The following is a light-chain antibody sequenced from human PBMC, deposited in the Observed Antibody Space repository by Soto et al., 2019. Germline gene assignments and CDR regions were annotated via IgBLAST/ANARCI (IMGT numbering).Light chain of an antibody. CDR3: QQYGSSPPYT. V-gene: IGKV3-20*01. CDR2: GAS. J-gene: IGKJ2*01. CDR1: QSVSSSY. Sequence: EIVLTQSPGTLSLSPGERATLSCRASQSVSSSYLAWYQQKPGQAPRLLIYGASSRATGSPDRFSGSGSGTEFTLTISRLEPEDFAVYYCQQYGSSPPYTFGQGTKLEIK.